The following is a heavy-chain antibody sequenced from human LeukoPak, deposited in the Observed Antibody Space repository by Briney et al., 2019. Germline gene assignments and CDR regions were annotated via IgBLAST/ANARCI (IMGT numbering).Heavy chain of an antibody. Sequence: GGSLRLSCAASGFTFSSYEMNWVRQAPGKGLEWLSYISSTGSSIYYADSVKGRFTISRDNAKNSLYLQMNSLGAEDTAVYYCARDNYYYYMDVWGKGTTVTISS. CDR3: ARDNYYYYMDV. V-gene: IGHV3-48*03. J-gene: IGHJ6*03. CDR2: ISSTGSSI. CDR1: GFTFSSYE.